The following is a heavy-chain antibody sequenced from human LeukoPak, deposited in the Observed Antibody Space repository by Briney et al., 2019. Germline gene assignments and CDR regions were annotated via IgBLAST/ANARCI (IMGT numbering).Heavy chain of an antibody. CDR3: ARDTHIVVVTTSGAFDI. Sequence: ASVKVSCKASGYTFTSYYMHWVRQAPGQGLEWMGIINPSGGSTSYAQKFQGRVTMTRDTSTSIVYMELSSLRSEDTAVYYCARDTHIVVVTTSGAFDIWGQGTMVTVSS. CDR2: INPSGGST. D-gene: IGHD2-21*02. J-gene: IGHJ3*02. V-gene: IGHV1-46*01. CDR1: GYTFTSYY.